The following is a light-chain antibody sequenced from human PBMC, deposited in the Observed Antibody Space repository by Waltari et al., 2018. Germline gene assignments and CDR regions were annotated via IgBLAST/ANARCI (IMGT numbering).Light chain of an antibody. J-gene: IGKJ4*01. CDR2: WAS. Sequence: DIVMTQSPDSLAVSLGERATINCESSQRILSASNNKNYIAWYQQKPGQPPKLLIHWASTRQSGVPDRFSASGSGTEFTLTISSLQAEDVAVYYCQQYSTVPVTFGGGTKVEIK. CDR1: QRILSASNNKNY. CDR3: QQYSTVPVT. V-gene: IGKV4-1*01.